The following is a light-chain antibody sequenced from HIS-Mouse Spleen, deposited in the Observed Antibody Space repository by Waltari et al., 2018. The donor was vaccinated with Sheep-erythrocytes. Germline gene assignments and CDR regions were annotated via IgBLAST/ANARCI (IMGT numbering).Light chain of an antibody. CDR3: CSYAGSYTLV. CDR1: SSDVGGYNY. V-gene: IGLV2-11*01. J-gene: IGLJ2*01. Sequence: QSALTQPRSVSGSPGQSVTISCTGTSSDVGGYNYVSWYQQHPGKAPKLMIYDVSKRPSGVPDRFSGSKSGNPASLTISGRQAEDEADYYCCSYAGSYTLVFGGGTKLTVL. CDR2: DVS.